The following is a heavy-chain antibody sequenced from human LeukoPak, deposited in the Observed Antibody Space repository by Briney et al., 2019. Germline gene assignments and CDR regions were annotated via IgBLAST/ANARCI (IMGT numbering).Heavy chain of an antibody. D-gene: IGHD1-26*01. CDR2: ISWNSGSV. CDR3: AKDIRRVRSWSCLDY. CDR1: GFTFDDYA. J-gene: IGHJ4*02. Sequence: GGSLRLSCAASGFTFDDYAMHWVRQAPGKGLEWVSGISWNSGSVGYADSVKGRFTISRDNAKNSLYLQMNSLRAEGTALYYCAKDIRRVRSWSCLDYWGQGTLVTVSS. V-gene: IGHV3-9*01.